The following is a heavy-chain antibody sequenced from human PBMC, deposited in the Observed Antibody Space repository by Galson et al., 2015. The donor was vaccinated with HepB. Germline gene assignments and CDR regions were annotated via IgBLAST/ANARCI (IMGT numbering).Heavy chain of an antibody. V-gene: IGHV3-23*01. Sequence: SLRLSCAASGFTFGNYAMSWFRQAPGTGLEWVSAIFHDGGNTFYADSVKGRFTIYRDNAKNTLFLQMNGLRAEDAAIYYCVKDRVRDGRWSYDYWGQGTPVTVSS. D-gene: IGHD5-24*01. J-gene: IGHJ4*02. CDR3: VKDRVRDGRWSYDY. CDR2: IFHDGGNT. CDR1: GFTFGNYA.